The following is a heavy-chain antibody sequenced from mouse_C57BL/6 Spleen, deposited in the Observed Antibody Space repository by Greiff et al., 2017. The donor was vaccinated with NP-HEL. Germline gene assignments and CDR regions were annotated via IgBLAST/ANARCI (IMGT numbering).Heavy chain of an antibody. Sequence: VQLQQSGPELVKPGDSVKISCKASGYSFTGYFMNWVMQSHGKSLEWIGRINPYNGDTFYNQKFKGKATLTVDKSSSTAHMELRSLTSEDSAVYYCARWGRTAYFDVWGTGTTVTVSS. D-gene: IGHD1-2*01. CDR2: INPYNGDT. J-gene: IGHJ1*03. V-gene: IGHV1-20*01. CDR1: GYSFTGYF. CDR3: ARWGRTAYFDV.